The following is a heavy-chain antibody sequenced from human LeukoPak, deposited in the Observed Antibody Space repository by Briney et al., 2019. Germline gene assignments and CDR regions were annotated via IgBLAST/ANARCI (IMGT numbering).Heavy chain of an antibody. V-gene: IGHV4-4*07. D-gene: IGHD3-10*01. Sequence: AGGSLRLSCAASGFTFTNYAMSWIRQPAGKGLEWIGRIYTSGSTNYNPSLKSRVTMSVDTSKNQFSLKLSSVTAADTAVYYCARGGGSGSYYMFRNWFDPWGQGTLVTVSS. J-gene: IGHJ5*02. CDR3: ARGGGSGSYYMFRNWFDP. CDR2: IYTSGST. CDR1: GFTFTNYA.